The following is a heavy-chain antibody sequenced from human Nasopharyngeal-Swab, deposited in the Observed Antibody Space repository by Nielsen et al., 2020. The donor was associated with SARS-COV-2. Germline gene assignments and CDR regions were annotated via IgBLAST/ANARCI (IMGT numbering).Heavy chain of an antibody. CDR1: GFTFSSYS. V-gene: IGHV3-23*01. Sequence: LSLTCAASGFTFSSYSMSWLRQAPGKGLEWVSTITGNGDTTYYADSVKGRFSISSDNSKSTLYLQMNTLGAEDTAVYYCAIEPGNRVVTGSDAFDIWGQGTMVTVSS. CDR3: AIEPGNRVVTGSDAFDI. J-gene: IGHJ3*02. D-gene: IGHD6-19*01. CDR2: ITGNGDTT.